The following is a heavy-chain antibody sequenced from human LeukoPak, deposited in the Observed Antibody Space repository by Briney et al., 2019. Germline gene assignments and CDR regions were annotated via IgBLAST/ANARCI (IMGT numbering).Heavy chain of an antibody. CDR3: AKGGYSSGFAFDY. Sequence: GGSLRLSCAASGFTFSSYGMHWVRQAPGKGLEWVAVISCDGSNKYYADSVKGRFTISRDNSKNTLYLQMNSLRAEDTAVYYCAKGGYSSGFAFDYWGQGTLVTVSS. V-gene: IGHV3-30*18. CDR2: ISCDGSNK. CDR1: GFTFSSYG. D-gene: IGHD6-19*01. J-gene: IGHJ4*02.